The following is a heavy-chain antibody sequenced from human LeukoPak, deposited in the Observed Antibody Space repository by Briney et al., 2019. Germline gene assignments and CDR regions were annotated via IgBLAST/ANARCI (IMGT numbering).Heavy chain of an antibody. V-gene: IGHV3-7*05. CDR3: ARGYSSRDRVGDFDY. J-gene: IGHJ4*02. CDR2: IKHDGSEK. D-gene: IGHD1-26*01. CDR1: GFTFGSYW. Sequence: PGGSLRLSCAASGFTFGSYWMTWLRQAPGKGPEWVANIKHDGSEKDYVDSVKGRFTISRDNARNSLYLQMSSLRAEDTAVYYCARGYSSRDRVGDFDYWGQGTLVTVSS.